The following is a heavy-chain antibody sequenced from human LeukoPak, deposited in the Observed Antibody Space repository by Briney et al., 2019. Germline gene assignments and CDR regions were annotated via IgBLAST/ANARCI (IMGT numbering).Heavy chain of an antibody. CDR2: ISSSGSTI. Sequence: PGGSLRLSCAASGCTFSSYERNWVRQAPGKGLGWVAYISSSGSTIYYADSVKGRFTISRDNAKNSLYLQMNSLRAEDTAVYYCAKDGRPSTYYFDYWGQGTLVTVSS. CDR3: AKDGRPSTYYFDY. CDR1: GCTFSSYE. J-gene: IGHJ4*02. V-gene: IGHV3-48*03.